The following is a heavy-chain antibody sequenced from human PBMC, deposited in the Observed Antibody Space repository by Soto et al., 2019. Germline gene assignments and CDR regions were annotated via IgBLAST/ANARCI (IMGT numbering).Heavy chain of an antibody. CDR1: GYIFTNYW. D-gene: IGHD2-15*01. CDR3: ARRGESTSWYIVDIPLDF. V-gene: IGHV5-51*01. CDR2: IYPGDSDT. Sequence: PGESLKISCKGSGYIFTNYWIGWVRQMPGKGLEWMGIIYPGDSDTRYSPSFQGQVTISADNSITTAYLQWRSLKASDTAIFYCARRGESTSWYIVDIPLDFWGQGTPVTVSS. J-gene: IGHJ4*02.